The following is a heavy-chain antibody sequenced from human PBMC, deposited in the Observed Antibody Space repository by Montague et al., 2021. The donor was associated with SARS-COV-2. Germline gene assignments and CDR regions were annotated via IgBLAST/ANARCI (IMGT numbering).Heavy chain of an antibody. CDR1: GFTFSSYS. V-gene: IGHV3-21*01. J-gene: IGHJ4*02. CDR2: ISSSSSYI. Sequence: SLRLSCAASGFTFSSYSMNWVRQAPGKGLEWVSSISSSSSYIYYADSVKGRFTISRDNAKNSLYLQMNSLRAEDTAVYYCARGVHGSGTRSLWGQGTLVTVSS. D-gene: IGHD2-2*01. CDR3: ARGVHGSGTRSL.